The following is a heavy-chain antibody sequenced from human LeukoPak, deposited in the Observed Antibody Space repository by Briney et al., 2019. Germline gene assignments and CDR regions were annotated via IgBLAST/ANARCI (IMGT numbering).Heavy chain of an antibody. J-gene: IGHJ3*02. D-gene: IGHD3-3*01. V-gene: IGHV3-21*01. Sequence: TGGSLRLSCAASGFTFSSYSMNWVRQAPGKGLEWVSSISSSSSYIYYADSVKGRFTISRDNAKNSLYLQMNSLRAEDTAVYYCARARITIFGVVPDAFDIWGQGTMVTVSS. CDR1: GFTFSSYS. CDR2: ISSSSSYI. CDR3: ARARITIFGVVPDAFDI.